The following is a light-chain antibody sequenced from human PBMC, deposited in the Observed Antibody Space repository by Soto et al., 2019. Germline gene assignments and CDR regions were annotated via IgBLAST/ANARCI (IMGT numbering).Light chain of an antibody. CDR3: DACADSLNGHVV. J-gene: IGLJ2*01. Sequence: QAVVTQPPSASGTPGQRVTISCSGSNSNIESNTVNWYQQLPGTAPKLLIYSNNHRPSGVPVRFSGSKSGSSASLSISGPQPHDEADYYCDACADSLNGHVVFGGGTKLTVL. CDR1: NSNIESNT. CDR2: SNN. V-gene: IGLV1-44*01.